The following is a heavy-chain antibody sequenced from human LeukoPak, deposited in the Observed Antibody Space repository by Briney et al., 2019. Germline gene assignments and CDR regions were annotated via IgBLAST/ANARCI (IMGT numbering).Heavy chain of an antibody. V-gene: IGHV4-59*12. CDR2: ISYSGST. D-gene: IGHD6-19*01. Sequence: SETLSLTCTVSGDSISSYYWSWIRQPPGKGLEWIGDISYSGSTNYNPSLKSRVTISVDTSKNQFSLNLSSVTAADPAMYFCAIWARHSSGWYFDYWGQGTLVTVSS. CDR3: AIWARHSSGWYFDY. J-gene: IGHJ4*02. CDR1: GDSISSYY.